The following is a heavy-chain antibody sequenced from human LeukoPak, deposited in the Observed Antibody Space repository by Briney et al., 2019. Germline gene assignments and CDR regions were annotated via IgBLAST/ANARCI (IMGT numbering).Heavy chain of an antibody. Sequence: SQTLSLTCAVSGGSISSGGYSWSWIRQPPGKGLEWIGYIYHSGSTYYNPSLKSRATISVDRSKNQFSLKLSSVTAADTAVYYCARALVVPAAIYWFDPWGQGTLVTVSS. CDR3: ARALVVPAAIYWFDP. V-gene: IGHV4-30-2*01. J-gene: IGHJ5*02. CDR1: GGSISSGGYS. D-gene: IGHD2-2*01. CDR2: IYHSGST.